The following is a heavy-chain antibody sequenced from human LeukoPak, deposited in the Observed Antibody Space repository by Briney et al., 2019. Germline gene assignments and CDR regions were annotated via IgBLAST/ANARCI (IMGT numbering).Heavy chain of an antibody. V-gene: IGHV3-74*01. CDR1: GFTFSSYW. J-gene: IGHJ6*03. CDR3: ARGGTVLRYFDWFPGMDV. CDR2: INSDGSST. D-gene: IGHD3-9*01. Sequence: GGSLRLSCAASGFTFSSYWMHWVRQAPGEGLVWVSRINSDGSSTSYADSVKGRFTISRDNAKNTLYLQMNSLRAEDTAVYYCARGGTVLRYFDWFPGMDVWGKGTTVTVSS.